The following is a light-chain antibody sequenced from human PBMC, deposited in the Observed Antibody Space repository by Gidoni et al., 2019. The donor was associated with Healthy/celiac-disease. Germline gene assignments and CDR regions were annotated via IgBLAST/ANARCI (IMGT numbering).Light chain of an antibody. CDR1: KLGDKY. J-gene: IGLJ2*01. Sequence: SYELTPPPSVSVSPGQTASIPCSGDKLGDKYACWYQQKPGQSPVLVIYQDSKRPSGIPERFSGSNSGNTATLTISGTQAMDEADYYCQAWDSSTATVFGGGTKLTVL. V-gene: IGLV3-1*01. CDR2: QDS. CDR3: QAWDSSTATV.